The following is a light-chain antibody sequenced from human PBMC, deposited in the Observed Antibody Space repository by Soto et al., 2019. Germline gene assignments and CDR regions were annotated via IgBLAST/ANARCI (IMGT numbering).Light chain of an antibody. CDR3: QHYGSSGT. Sequence: EIVLTQSPGTLSLSPGERATLSCRASQSVSNNYLAWYKQTPGQAPSLLIYGASNRATGIPDRFSVIGSGTDFTLTIRRLEPEDFAVDDCQHYGSSGTFGQVTKVDIK. J-gene: IGKJ1*01. CDR2: GAS. V-gene: IGKV3-20*01. CDR1: QSVSNNY.